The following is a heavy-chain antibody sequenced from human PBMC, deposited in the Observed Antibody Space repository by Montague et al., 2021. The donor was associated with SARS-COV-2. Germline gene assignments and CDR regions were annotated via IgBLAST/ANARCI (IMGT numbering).Heavy chain of an antibody. V-gene: IGHV4-39*01. CDR2: IHHSGTT. J-gene: IGHJ5*02. CDR1: GGSVSGTSYY. CDR3: ARQGGPAGKHWFDP. Sequence: SETLSLTCTVSGGSVSGTSYYWAWIRQPPGKGLGWIVNIHHSGTTFYNLSLKSRVTISVDTSKNEVSLKLSSVTAADTAVYYCARQGGPAGKHWFDPWGQGTLVTVSS. D-gene: IGHD2-2*01.